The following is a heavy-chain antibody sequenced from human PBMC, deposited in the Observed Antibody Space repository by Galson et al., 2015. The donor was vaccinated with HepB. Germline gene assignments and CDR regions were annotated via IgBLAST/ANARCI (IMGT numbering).Heavy chain of an antibody. D-gene: IGHD3-22*01. CDR3: ARDSSGYTDAFDI. Sequence: SLRLSCAASGFTFSSYGMHWVRQAPGKGLEWVAVIWYDGSNKYYADSVKGRFTISRDNSKNTLYLQMNSLRAEDTAVYYCARDSSGYTDAFDIWGQGTMVTVSS. CDR1: GFTFSSYG. V-gene: IGHV3-33*08. J-gene: IGHJ3*02. CDR2: IWYDGSNK.